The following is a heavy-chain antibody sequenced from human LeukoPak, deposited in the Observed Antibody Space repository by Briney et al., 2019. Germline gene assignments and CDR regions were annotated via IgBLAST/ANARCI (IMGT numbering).Heavy chain of an antibody. CDR2: IKSKTEGGTI. Sequence: PGESLRLSCAASGFTFSNAWMSWVRQAPGKGLEWVGRIKSKTEGGTIDYAAPVKGRFTISRDDSKNTLYLQMNNLKTEDTAVYYCTTAMVVTAILYFQHWGQGTLVTVSS. CDR3: TTAMVVTAILYFQH. J-gene: IGHJ1*01. D-gene: IGHD2-21*02. CDR1: GFTFSNAW. V-gene: IGHV3-15*01.